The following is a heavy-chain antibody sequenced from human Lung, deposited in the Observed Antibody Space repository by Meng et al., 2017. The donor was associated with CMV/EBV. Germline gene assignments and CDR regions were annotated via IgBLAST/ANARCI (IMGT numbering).Heavy chain of an antibody. CDR2: IYHSGST. Sequence: QVQLQGWGPGLVKPLGTLSLTCAVVGGSMSSTNWWSWVRQPPGKGLEWIGEIYHSGSTNYNPSLKSRVSISVDKSKNQFSLKLSSVTAADTAVYYCARADKVRFDYWGQGTLVTVFS. CDR3: ARADKVRFDY. V-gene: IGHV4-4*03. J-gene: IGHJ4*02. CDR1: GGSMSSTNW.